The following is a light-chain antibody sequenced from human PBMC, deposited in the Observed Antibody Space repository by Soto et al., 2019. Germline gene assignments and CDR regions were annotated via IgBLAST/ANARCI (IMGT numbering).Light chain of an antibody. V-gene: IGLV1-51*01. CDR3: ETWDSSLSGTPVV. CDR1: SSNIGKNY. J-gene: IGLJ2*01. CDR2: DNN. Sequence: QSVLTQPPSVSAAPGQMVTISCSGSSSNIGKNYVSWYQQLPGTAPKLLIYDNNKRPSGIPDRFSGSKSGTSATLGITGLQTGDEADYYCETWDSSLSGTPVVFGGGTKLTVL.